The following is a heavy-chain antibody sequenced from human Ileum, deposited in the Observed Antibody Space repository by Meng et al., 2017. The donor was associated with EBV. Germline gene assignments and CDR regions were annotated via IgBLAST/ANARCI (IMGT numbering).Heavy chain of an antibody. V-gene: IGHV2-5*02. D-gene: IGHD3-22*01. J-gene: IGHJ4*02. Sequence: IPLKEAGPPPVKPPQPLPVTCSFSGFSLSSSGVAVGWIRQPPGKALEWLAIIYWDDDKRYSPSLKTRLIITKDTSKNQVVLTMTNMDPVDTATYYCAHNNHDGGGHYDYWGQGALVTVSS. CDR3: AHNNHDGGGHYDY. CDR1: GFSLSSSGVA. CDR2: IYWDDDK.